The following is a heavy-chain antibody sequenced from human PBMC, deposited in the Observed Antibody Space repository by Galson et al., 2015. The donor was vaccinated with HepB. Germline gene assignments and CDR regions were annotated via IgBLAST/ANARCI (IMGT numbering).Heavy chain of an antibody. CDR3: AKRNVGSSSSNFDY. Sequence: SLRLSCAASGFTFSSHGMSWIRRAPGKGLEWVSAISGSGGSTYYADSVKGRFTISRDNSKNTLYLQMNSLRAEDTAVYYCAKRNVGSSSSNFDYWGQGTLVTVSS. J-gene: IGHJ4*02. V-gene: IGHV3-23*01. CDR2: ISGSGGST. CDR1: GFTFSSHG. D-gene: IGHD6-13*01.